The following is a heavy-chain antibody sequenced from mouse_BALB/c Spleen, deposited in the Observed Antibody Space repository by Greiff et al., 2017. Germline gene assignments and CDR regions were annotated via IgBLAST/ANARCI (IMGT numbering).Heavy chain of an antibody. CDR3: APYGNYHYYAMDY. J-gene: IGHJ4*01. CDR2: IDPANGNT. Sequence: EVKLMESGAELVKPGASVKLSCTASGFNIKDTYMHWVKQRPEQGLEWIGRIDPANGNTKYDPKFQGKATITADTSSNTAYLQLSSLTSEDTAVYYCAPYGNYHYYAMDYWGQGTSVTVSS. D-gene: IGHD2-10*02. V-gene: IGHV14-3*02. CDR1: GFNIKDTY.